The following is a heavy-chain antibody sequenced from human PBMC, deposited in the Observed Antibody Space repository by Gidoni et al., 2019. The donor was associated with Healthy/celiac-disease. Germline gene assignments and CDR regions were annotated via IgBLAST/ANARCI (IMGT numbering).Heavy chain of an antibody. CDR2: INPSGGST. CDR1: GYTFTSYY. CDR3: AREYSSGWYGFQVRLGGLRL. V-gene: IGHV1-46*01. J-gene: IGHJ4*02. D-gene: IGHD6-19*01. Sequence: QVQLVQSGAEVKKPGASVKVSCTASGYTFTSYYTHWVRQAPGQGLEWMGIINPSGGSTSYAQKFQGRVTMTRDTSTSTVYMELSSLRSEDTAVYYCAREYSSGWYGFQVRLGGLRLWGQGTLVTVSS.